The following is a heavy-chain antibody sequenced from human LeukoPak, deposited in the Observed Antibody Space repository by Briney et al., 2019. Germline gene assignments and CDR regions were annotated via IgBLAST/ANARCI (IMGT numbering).Heavy chain of an antibody. V-gene: IGHV4-61*02. Sequence: PSQTLSLTSTVSAGSISRGTYYWSWIRQPAGKGLEGIARSYTRGTTNYNLSPESRVTISVDTPKNQFSLKLSSVTAADTAVYYCARDPVFWGDWYFDLWGRGTLVTVSS. J-gene: IGHJ2*01. CDR2: SYTRGTT. D-gene: IGHD3-16*01. CDR3: ARDPVFWGDWYFDL. CDR1: AGSISRGTYY.